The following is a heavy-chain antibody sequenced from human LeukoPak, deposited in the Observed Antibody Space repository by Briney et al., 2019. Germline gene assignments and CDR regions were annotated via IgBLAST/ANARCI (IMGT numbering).Heavy chain of an antibody. CDR2: ISSSGSTI. J-gene: IGHJ4*02. D-gene: IGHD4-23*01. CDR1: GFTFSSYE. V-gene: IGHV3-48*03. Sequence: GGSLRLSCAASGFTFSSYEMNWVRQAPGKGMEWVSHISSSGSTIYYTDSVKGRFTISRDNSKNSLYLQMNSLRAEDTAIYYCARTVARIGYWGQGTLVTVSS. CDR3: ARTVARIGY.